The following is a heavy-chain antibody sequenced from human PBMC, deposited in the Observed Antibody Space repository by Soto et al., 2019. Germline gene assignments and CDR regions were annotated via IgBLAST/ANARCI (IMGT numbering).Heavy chain of an antibody. CDR1: VYTGPRCA. CDR2: INAGNGNT. V-gene: IGHV1-3*01. J-gene: IGHJ4*02. Sequence: VSCKGSVYTGPRCAMHWGRQAPGPRLEWMGWINAGNGNTKYSQKFQGRVTITRDTSASTAYMELSSLRSEDTAVYYCARDFRWSLAVWGQGTRV. CDR3: ARDFRWSLAV. D-gene: IGHD2-21*02.